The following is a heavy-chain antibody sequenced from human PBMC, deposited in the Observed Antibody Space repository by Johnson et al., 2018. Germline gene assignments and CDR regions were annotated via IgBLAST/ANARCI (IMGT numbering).Heavy chain of an antibody. D-gene: IGHD4-23*01. CDR1: GFTFDDYA. CDR3: AKDKDSGGNPPLVAFDI. Sequence: VQLVQSGGGLVQPGRSLRLSCVASGFTFDDYAMHWVRQAPGKGLEWVSGISWNSGNIGYEDSVKGRFTISRDNAKNSLYLQMNSLRDEETALYYCAKDKDSGGNPPLVAFDIWGQGTMVTVSS. CDR2: ISWNSGNI. J-gene: IGHJ3*02. V-gene: IGHV3-9*01.